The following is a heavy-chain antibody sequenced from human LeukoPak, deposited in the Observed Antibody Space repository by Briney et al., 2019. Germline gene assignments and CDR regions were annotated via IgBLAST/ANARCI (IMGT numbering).Heavy chain of an antibody. D-gene: IGHD1-1*01. CDR2: IGWNSVNI. Sequence: GGSLRLSCAASGLSFDDYAMHWVRQVPGKGLEWVSGIGWNSVNIGYVDSVKGRFTISRDNAKNSLYLQMNSLRVGDTALYFCAKGLSLEGGSTWKNNWFDAWGQGTVVIVSS. V-gene: IGHV3-9*01. CDR3: AKGLSLEGGSTWKNNWFDA. CDR1: GLSFDDYA. J-gene: IGHJ5*02.